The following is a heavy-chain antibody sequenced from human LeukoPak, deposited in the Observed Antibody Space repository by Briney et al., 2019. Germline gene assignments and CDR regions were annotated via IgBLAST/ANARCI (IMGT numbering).Heavy chain of an antibody. J-gene: IGHJ4*02. Sequence: PGGSLRLSCAASGFTVSSNYMSWVRQAPGKGLEWVSVIYSGGSTYYADSVKGRFTISRDNSKNTLYLQMNSLRAEDTAVYYCARARSGGYFDYWGRGTLVTVSS. CDR3: ARARSGGYFDY. CDR1: GFTVSSNY. CDR2: IYSGGST. D-gene: IGHD3-16*01. V-gene: IGHV3-66*01.